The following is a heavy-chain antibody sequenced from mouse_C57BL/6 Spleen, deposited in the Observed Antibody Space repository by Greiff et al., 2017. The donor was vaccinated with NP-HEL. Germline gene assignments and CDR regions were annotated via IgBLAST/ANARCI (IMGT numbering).Heavy chain of an antibody. D-gene: IGHD2-3*01. J-gene: IGHJ3*01. CDR3: AREGYYSGGFAY. Sequence: QVQLQQSGAELARPGASVKMSCKASGYTFTSYTMHWVKQRPGQGLEWIGYINPSSGYTKYNQKFKDKATLTADKSSSTAYMQLSSLTSEDSAVYYCAREGYYSGGFAYWGQGTLVTVSA. CDR2: INPSSGYT. CDR1: GYTFTSYT. V-gene: IGHV1-4*01.